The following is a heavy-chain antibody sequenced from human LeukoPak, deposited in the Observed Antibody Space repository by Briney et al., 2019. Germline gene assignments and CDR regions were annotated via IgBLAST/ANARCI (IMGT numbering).Heavy chain of an antibody. CDR3: AREKLTGDNCFDP. V-gene: IGHV4-30-4*01. Sequence: SETLSLTCTVSGASISSGDYYWSWIRQPPGKGLEWIGYIYYSGSTYYNPSLKSRVTISVDTSKNQFSLRLSSVTAADTAFYYCAREKLTGDNCFDPWGQGTLVTVSS. CDR2: IYYSGST. CDR1: GASISSGDYY. D-gene: IGHD1-20*01. J-gene: IGHJ5*02.